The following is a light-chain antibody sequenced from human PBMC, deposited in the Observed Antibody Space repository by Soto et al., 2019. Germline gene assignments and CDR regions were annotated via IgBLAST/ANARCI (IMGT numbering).Light chain of an antibody. CDR3: CSYAGSYTSWV. J-gene: IGLJ3*02. V-gene: IGLV2-23*02. CDR1: SSDFGNYNL. CDR2: EVN. Sequence: QSVLTQPASVSGSPGQSITISCTGTSSDFGNYNLVSWYQQHPGKVPKLILFEVNKRPSGVSGRFSGSKSGNTASLTISGLQAEDEADYYCCSYAGSYTSWVFGGGTKLTVL.